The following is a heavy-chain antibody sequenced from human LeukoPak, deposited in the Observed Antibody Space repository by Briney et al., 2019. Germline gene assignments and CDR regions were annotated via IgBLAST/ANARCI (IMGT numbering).Heavy chain of an antibody. CDR1: GYTFTGYY. J-gene: IGHJ6*03. D-gene: IGHD4-17*01. V-gene: IGHV1-2*02. Sequence: ASVKVSCKASGYTFTGYYMHWVRQAPGQGLEWMGWINPNSGGTNYAQKFQGRVTMTRDTSISTAYMELSRLRSDDTAVYYCAREHGDYEAGSRGYYYMDVWGKGTTVTVSS. CDR3: AREHGDYEAGSRGYYYMDV. CDR2: INPNSGGT.